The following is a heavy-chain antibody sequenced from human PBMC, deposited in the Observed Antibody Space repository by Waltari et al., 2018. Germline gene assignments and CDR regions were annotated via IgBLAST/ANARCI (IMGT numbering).Heavy chain of an antibody. J-gene: IGHJ4*02. Sequence: QMQLQESGPGLVKPSQTLSLTCTVSGSSISSDYYYWNWIRHYPGKGLEWIGYIYESVNTYYNPSLKSQVSISVDTSKNQLSLNLSSVTAADTAVYYCARGLNYYDRSGFYGCDYYDYWGQGTLVTVSS. V-gene: IGHV4-31*01. CDR1: GSSISSDYYY. D-gene: IGHD3-22*01. CDR2: IYESVNT. CDR3: ARGLNYYDRSGFYGCDYYDY.